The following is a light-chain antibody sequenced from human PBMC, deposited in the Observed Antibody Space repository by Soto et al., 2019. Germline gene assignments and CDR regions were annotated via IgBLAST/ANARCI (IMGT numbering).Light chain of an antibody. J-gene: IGKJ1*01. CDR3: QQYNNWPWT. Sequence: EVVMTQSPATLSVSSGERATLSCRASQSVSSNLAWYQQKPGQAPSLLIYGASTRATGIPARFSGSGSGTEFTLTISSLQSEDFAVYHCQQYNNWPWTFGQGTKVEIK. V-gene: IGKV3-15*01. CDR1: QSVSSN. CDR2: GAS.